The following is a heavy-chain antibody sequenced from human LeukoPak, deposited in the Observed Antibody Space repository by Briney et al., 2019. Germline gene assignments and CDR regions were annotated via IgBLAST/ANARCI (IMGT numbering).Heavy chain of an antibody. Sequence: PPGGSLRLSCAASGFTFSTYAMCWVRQAPRKGLEWVSTITDSGDSTYYADSVKGRFTISRDNSKKTLYVQMNSLRAEDTAVYYCAKVVAAYGYAFDMWGQGTMVTVSS. J-gene: IGHJ3*02. D-gene: IGHD2-2*01. CDR2: ITDSGDST. V-gene: IGHV3-23*01. CDR1: GFTFSTYA. CDR3: AKVVAAYGYAFDM.